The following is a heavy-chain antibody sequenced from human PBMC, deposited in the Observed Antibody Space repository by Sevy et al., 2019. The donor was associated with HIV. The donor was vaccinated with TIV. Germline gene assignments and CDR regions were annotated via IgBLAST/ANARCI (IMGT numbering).Heavy chain of an antibody. J-gene: IGHJ3*02. D-gene: IGHD3-10*01. V-gene: IGHV3-30*18. CDR1: GFTFSSYG. Sequence: GGSLRLSCAASGFTFSSYGMHWVRQAPGKGLEWVAVISYDGSNKYYADSVKGRFTISRDNSKNTLYLQMNSLRAEDTAVYYCAKEGSYGSGSYHPPDAFDIWGQGTMVTVSS. CDR2: ISYDGSNK. CDR3: AKEGSYGSGSYHPPDAFDI.